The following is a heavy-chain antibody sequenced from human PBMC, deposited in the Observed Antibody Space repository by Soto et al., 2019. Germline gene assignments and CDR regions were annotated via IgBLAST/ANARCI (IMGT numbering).Heavy chain of an antibody. Sequence: GGSLRLSXVVSGGSFSDFYMSWIRKAPGKGLEWVSHISTDSSNTKYGDSVKGRFTVSRDKAKRSLYLQMNSLRVEDTGIYYCATYGMDVWGQGTTVTVSS. CDR3: ATYGMDV. J-gene: IGHJ6*02. CDR2: ISTDSSNT. CDR1: GGSFSDFY. V-gene: IGHV3-11*06.